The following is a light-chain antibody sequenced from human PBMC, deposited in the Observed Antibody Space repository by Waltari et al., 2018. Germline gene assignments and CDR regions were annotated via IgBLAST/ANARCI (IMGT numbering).Light chain of an antibody. V-gene: IGKV1-NL1*01. CDR2: VAS. CDR3: QQYFFTPYT. Sequence: DIQMTQSPSSLSASVGDRVTITCRASQGISHSLAWYQQKPGKAPKLLLSVASRLQSGVPSRFTGSGSGTDYTLTISSLQPEDFATYYCQQYFFTPYTFGQGTKLEI. J-gene: IGKJ2*01. CDR1: QGISHS.